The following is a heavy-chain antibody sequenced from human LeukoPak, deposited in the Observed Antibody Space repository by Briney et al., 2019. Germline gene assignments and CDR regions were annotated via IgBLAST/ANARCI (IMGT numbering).Heavy chain of an antibody. J-gene: IGHJ6*02. Sequence: GRSLRLSCAASGFTFDDYAMHWVRQAPGKGLEWVSGISWNSGSIGYADSVKGRFTISRDNAKNSLCLQMNSLRAEDTALYYCAKDIGGSYYYYYGMDVWGQGTTVTVSS. CDR1: GFTFDDYA. CDR2: ISWNSGSI. CDR3: AKDIGGSYYYYYGMDV. D-gene: IGHD1-26*01. V-gene: IGHV3-9*01.